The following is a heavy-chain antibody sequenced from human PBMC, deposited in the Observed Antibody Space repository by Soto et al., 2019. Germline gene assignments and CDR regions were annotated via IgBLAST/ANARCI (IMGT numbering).Heavy chain of an antibody. V-gene: IGHV4-39*01. D-gene: IGHD6-6*01. CDR1: GGSISSSSYY. J-gene: IGHJ4*02. CDR3: ARLYGSSLFDY. CDR2: IYYSVST. Sequence: QLQLQESGPGLVKPSETLSLTCTVSGGSISSSSYYWGWIRQPPGKGLEWIGTIYYSVSTYYNPSLQSRVTISVDTSKTQFPLKLSSVTAADTAVYYCARLYGSSLFDYWGQGTLVTVSS.